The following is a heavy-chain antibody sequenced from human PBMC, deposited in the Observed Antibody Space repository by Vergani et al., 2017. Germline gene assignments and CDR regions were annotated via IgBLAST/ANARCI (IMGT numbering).Heavy chain of an antibody. V-gene: IGHV5-51*01. D-gene: IGHD6-13*01. CDR3: ARQDSSSWQYYYYYGMDV. J-gene: IGHJ6*02. CDR2: IYPGDSDT. Sequence: EVQLVLSGAEVKKPGESLKISCKGSGYSFTSYWIGWVRQMPGKGLEWMGIIYPGDSDTRYSPSFQGQVTISADKSISTAYLQWSSLKASDTAMYYCARQDSSSWQYYYYYGMDVWGQGTTVTVSS. CDR1: GYSFTSYW.